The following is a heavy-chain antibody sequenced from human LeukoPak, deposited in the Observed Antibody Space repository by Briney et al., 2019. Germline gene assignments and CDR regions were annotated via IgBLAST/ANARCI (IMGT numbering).Heavy chain of an antibody. D-gene: IGHD6-19*01. Sequence: GGSLRLSCAASGFTVSSILMVWVRQAPGKGLEWVSVTYTGGNSYYADSVKGRFTISRDNSKNTLYLQMNSLRAEDTAVYYCARDLIAVAGTVWGQGTLVTVSS. J-gene: IGHJ4*02. CDR2: TYTGGNS. V-gene: IGHV3-53*01. CDR3: ARDLIAVAGTV. CDR1: GFTVSSIL.